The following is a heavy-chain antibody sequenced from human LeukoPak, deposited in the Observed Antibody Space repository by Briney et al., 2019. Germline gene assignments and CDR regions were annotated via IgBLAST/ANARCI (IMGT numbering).Heavy chain of an antibody. CDR3: AVGITILGVAASFDS. J-gene: IGHJ4*02. CDR2: IDHRGTA. Sequence: SETLSLTCAVYGASYSAYYWSWIRQPPGKGLEWIGDIDHRGTATYNPSLKSRLTISADASKNQFSLKLNPVTDADTAVYYCAVGITILGVAASFDSWGQGNLVIVSS. V-gene: IGHV4-34*01. D-gene: IGHD3-3*01. CDR1: GASYSAYY.